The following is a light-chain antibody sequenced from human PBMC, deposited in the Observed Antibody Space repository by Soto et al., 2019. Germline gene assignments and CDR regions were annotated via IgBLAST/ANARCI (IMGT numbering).Light chain of an antibody. CDR3: QQYSTLPHT. CDR1: QSVTSRY. CDR2: GVS. Sequence: ENVLTQSPGTLSLSPGERATLSCRATQSVTSRYFAWYQQKPGQAPRLLIYGVSSRATDFPDRFSGSGSGTDFTLTISRLEPEDFVVYYCQQYSTLPHTFGQGTKLEVK. J-gene: IGKJ2*01. V-gene: IGKV3-20*01.